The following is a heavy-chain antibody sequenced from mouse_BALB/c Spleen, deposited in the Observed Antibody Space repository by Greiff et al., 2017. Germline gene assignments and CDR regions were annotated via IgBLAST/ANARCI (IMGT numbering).Heavy chain of an antibody. CDR1: GYTFTSYW. J-gene: IGHJ2*01. V-gene: IGHV1-69*02. CDR3: TRKGYGYGFDY. CDR2: IYPSDSYT. D-gene: IGHD2-2*01. Sequence: QVQLQQPGAELVRPGASVKLSCKASGYTFTSYWINWVKQRPGQGLEWIGNIYPSDSYTNYNQKFKDKATLTVDKSSSTAYMQLSSPTSEDSAVYYCTRKGYGYGFDYWGQGTTLTVSS.